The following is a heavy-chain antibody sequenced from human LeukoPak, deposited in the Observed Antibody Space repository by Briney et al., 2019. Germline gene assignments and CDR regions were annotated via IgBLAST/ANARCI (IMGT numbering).Heavy chain of an antibody. D-gene: IGHD3-22*01. CDR2: ISGSGGST. Sequence: GGSLRLSCAASGFTFSSYAMSWVRQAPGKGLEWVSAISGSGGSTYYADSVKGRFTISRDNSKNTLYLQMNSLRAEDTAVYYCAKDRATMIVVVITPPFDYWGQGTLVTVSS. CDR1: GFTFSSYA. CDR3: AKDRATMIVVVITPPFDY. V-gene: IGHV3-23*01. J-gene: IGHJ4*02.